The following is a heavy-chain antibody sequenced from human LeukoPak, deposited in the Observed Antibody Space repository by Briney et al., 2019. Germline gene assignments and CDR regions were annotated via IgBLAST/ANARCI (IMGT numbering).Heavy chain of an antibody. CDR1: GFTVSSNY. J-gene: IGHJ6*02. D-gene: IGHD3-10*01. V-gene: IGHV3-66*01. CDR2: IYSGGST. CDR3: ARDRDTMARGVRGSLSGYYYYGMDV. Sequence: PGGSLRLPCAASGFTVSSNYMSWVRQAPGKGLEWVSVIYSGGSTYYADSVKGRFTISRDNSKNTLYLQMNSLRAEDTAVYYCARDRDTMARGVRGSLSGYYYYGMDVWGQGTTVTVSS.